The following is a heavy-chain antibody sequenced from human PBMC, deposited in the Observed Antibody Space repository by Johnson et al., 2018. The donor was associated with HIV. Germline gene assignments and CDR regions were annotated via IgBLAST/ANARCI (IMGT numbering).Heavy chain of an antibody. CDR3: ARDGGEWLLSTAFDI. CDR2: IRYDGSNK. Sequence: VQLVESGGGVVQPGGSLRLSCAASGFTFSSYGIHWVRQAPGKGLEWVAFIRYDGSNKDYIDSVRGRFTISRDNSKNTLYLQMNSLKTEDTAVYYCARDGGEWLLSTAFDIWGHGTTVTVSS. V-gene: IGHV3-30*02. J-gene: IGHJ3*02. D-gene: IGHD3-3*01. CDR1: GFTFSSYG.